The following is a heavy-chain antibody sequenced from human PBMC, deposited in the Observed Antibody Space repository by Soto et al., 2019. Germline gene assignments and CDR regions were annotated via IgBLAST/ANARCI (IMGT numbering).Heavy chain of an antibody. CDR3: ARDDSFAFDI. D-gene: IGHD2-21*01. Sequence: PGGSLRLSCAASGFTFTSYSMNWFRQAPGKGLEWVSYIRGTTHYADSVKGRFTISRDNARSSLYLQMNSLRADATAVYYCARDDSFAFDIWGQGTMVTVSS. J-gene: IGHJ3*02. CDR2: IRGTT. V-gene: IGHV3-48*01. CDR1: GFTFTSYS.